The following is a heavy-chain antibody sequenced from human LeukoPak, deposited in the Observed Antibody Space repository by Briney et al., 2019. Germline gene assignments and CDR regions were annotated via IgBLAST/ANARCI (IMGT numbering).Heavy chain of an antibody. D-gene: IGHD3-10*01. CDR1: GYTFTGYY. Sequence: GASVKVSCKASGYTFTGYYMHWVRQAPGQGLEWMGWINPNNGGTNYAQKFQGRVTMTRDTSISTAYMELSRLRSDDTAVYYCARVTNYYGSGSPKLNDAFDIWGQGTMVTVSS. CDR3: ARVTNYYGSGSPKLNDAFDI. V-gene: IGHV1-2*02. CDR2: INPNNGGT. J-gene: IGHJ3*02.